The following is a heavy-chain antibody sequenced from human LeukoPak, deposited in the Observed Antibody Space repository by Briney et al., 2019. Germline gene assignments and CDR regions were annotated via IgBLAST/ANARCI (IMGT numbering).Heavy chain of an antibody. Sequence: SETLSLTCAVYGGSFSGYYWSWIRQPPGKGLEWIGEINHSGSTNYNPSLKSRVTISVGTSKNQFSLKLSSVTAADTAVYYCARGALLYYFDYWGQGTLVTVSS. V-gene: IGHV4-34*01. J-gene: IGHJ4*02. D-gene: IGHD1-26*01. CDR2: INHSGST. CDR1: GGSFSGYY. CDR3: ARGALLYYFDY.